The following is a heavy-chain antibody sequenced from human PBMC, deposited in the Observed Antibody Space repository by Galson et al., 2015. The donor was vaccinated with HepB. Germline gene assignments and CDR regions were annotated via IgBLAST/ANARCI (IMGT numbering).Heavy chain of an antibody. Sequence: SVKVSCKASGYTFTSYAMHWVRQAPGQRLEWMGWINAGNGNTKYSQKFQGRVTITRDTSASTAYMELSSLRSEDTAVYYCARAMGVVPAARYYYYGMDVWGQGTTVTVSS. J-gene: IGHJ6*02. CDR2: INAGNGNT. CDR3: ARAMGVVPAARYYYYGMDV. D-gene: IGHD2-2*01. V-gene: IGHV1-3*01. CDR1: GYTFTSYA.